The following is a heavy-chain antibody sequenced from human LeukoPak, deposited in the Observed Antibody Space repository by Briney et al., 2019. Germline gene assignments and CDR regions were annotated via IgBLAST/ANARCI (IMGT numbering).Heavy chain of an antibody. CDR3: ARDRLYMVRGPKSLNWFDP. CDR1: GYTFTGYY. J-gene: IGHJ5*02. D-gene: IGHD3-10*01. CDR2: INPNSGGT. Sequence: GASVKVSCKASGYTFTGYYMHWVRQAPGQGLEWMGWINPNSGGTNYAQKFQGRVTMTRDTSISTAYMELSRLRSDDTAVYYCARDRLYMVRGPKSLNWFDPWGQGTLVTVSS. V-gene: IGHV1-2*02.